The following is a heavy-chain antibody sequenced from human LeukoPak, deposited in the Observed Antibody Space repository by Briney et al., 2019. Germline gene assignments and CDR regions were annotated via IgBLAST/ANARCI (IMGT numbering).Heavy chain of an antibody. CDR1: GDTLTSDA. V-gene: IGHV1-3*01. CDR3: AREDGEFDY. Sequence: SEKFSRKACGDTLTSDAIHCVRQTTEQRLEWMGWINAGNGNTKYSQKFKGRVTITRDTSASTAYMELSSLRSEDTAVYYCAREDGEFDYWGQGTLVTVSS. J-gene: IGHJ4*02. CDR2: INAGNGNT. D-gene: IGHD7-27*01.